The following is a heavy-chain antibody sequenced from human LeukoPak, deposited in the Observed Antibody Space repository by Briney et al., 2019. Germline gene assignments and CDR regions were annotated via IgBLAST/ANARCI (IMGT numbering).Heavy chain of an antibody. Sequence: PGGSLRLSCAASGFTFSDYYMSWIRQAPGQGLEWVSSIGTSGSTTYYADSVKGRFTISRDNAKKSLYLQMNSLRAEDTAVYYCARPQSSSWYYFDYWGQGTLVTVSS. CDR2: IGTSGSTT. J-gene: IGHJ4*02. V-gene: IGHV3-11*01. CDR3: ARPQSSSWYYFDY. D-gene: IGHD6-13*01. CDR1: GFTFSDYY.